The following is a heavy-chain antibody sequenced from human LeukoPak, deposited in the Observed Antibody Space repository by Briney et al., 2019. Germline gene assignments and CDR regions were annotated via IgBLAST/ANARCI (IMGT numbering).Heavy chain of an antibody. Sequence: PGGSKSFCSAASGFFSGDYGVSWVRQAPGKGLEWVSGINWNGGSTGYADSVKGRVIISRDNAKNSLYLQMNSLRAEDTALYYCARRIVGAANWFDPWGQGTLVTVSS. CDR3: ARRIVGAANWFDP. CDR1: GFFSGDYG. V-gene: IGHV3-20*04. J-gene: IGHJ5*02. D-gene: IGHD1-26*01. CDR2: INWNGGST.